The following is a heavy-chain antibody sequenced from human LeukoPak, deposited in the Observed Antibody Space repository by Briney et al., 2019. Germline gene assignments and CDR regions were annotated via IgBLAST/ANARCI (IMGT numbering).Heavy chain of an antibody. CDR1: GFTFSSYG. Sequence: GRSLRLSCVVSGFTFSSYGMHWVRQAPGKGLEWVAVISYDGSNKYYADSVKGRFTISRDNSKNTLYLQMNSLRADDTAVYYCAKPLTTKYYFDYWGQGTLVTVSS. J-gene: IGHJ4*02. V-gene: IGHV3-30*18. CDR2: ISYDGSNK. D-gene: IGHD4-17*01. CDR3: AKPLTTKYYFDY.